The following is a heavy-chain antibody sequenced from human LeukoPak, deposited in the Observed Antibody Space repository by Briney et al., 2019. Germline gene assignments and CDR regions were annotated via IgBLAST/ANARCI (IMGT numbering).Heavy chain of an antibody. CDR1: GFTFSCYE. CDR3: ARDTRKPGYSSSWFDY. D-gene: IGHD6-13*01. CDR2: ISSSGSTR. J-gene: IGHJ5*01. Sequence: GGSLRLSCAASGFTFSCYEMNWVRQAPGKGLEWVSYISSSGSTRFYADSVKGRFTISRDNAKNSLYPQMNSLRAEDTAVYYCARDTRKPGYSSSWFDYWGQGTLVTVSS. V-gene: IGHV3-48*03.